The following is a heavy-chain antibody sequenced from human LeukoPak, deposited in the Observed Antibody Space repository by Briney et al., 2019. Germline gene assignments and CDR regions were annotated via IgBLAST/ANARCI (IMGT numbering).Heavy chain of an antibody. Sequence: ASVKVSCKASGYTFTNYAINWVRQAPGQRLEWMGWINAGNGNTKYSQEFQGRVTITRDTSTNTAYMELRSLRSDDTAVYYCARDLYSRRMNYHGSGSYFAYWGQGTLVTVSS. CDR3: ARDLYSRRMNYHGSGSYFAY. J-gene: IGHJ4*02. D-gene: IGHD3-10*01. CDR2: INAGNGNT. V-gene: IGHV1-3*01. CDR1: GYTFTNYA.